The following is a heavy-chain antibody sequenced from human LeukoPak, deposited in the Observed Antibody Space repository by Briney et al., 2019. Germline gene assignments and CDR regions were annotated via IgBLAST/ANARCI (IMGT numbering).Heavy chain of an antibody. D-gene: IGHD2-15*01. V-gene: IGHV3-33*08. J-gene: IGHJ4*02. CDR3: ARDLSHCSGGSCYSAHFDY. Sequence: PGGSLRLSCAASGFTFPTYGMHWVRQAPGKGLEWVAVIWYDGSNKYYADSVKGRFTISRDNSKNTLYLQMNSLRAEDTAVYYCARDLSHCSGGSCYSAHFDYWGLGTLVTVSS. CDR1: GFTFPTYG. CDR2: IWYDGSNK.